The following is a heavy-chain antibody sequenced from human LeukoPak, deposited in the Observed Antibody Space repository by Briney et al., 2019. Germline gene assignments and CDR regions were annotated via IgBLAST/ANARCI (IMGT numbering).Heavy chain of an antibody. CDR1: GFTFSSYA. D-gene: IGHD2-2*01. J-gene: IGHJ5*02. CDR3: ARSDLGYCSSTSCYSWVPS. CDR2: IKPDGSEE. Sequence: GGSLRLSCAASGFTFSSYAMHWVRQAPGKGLEWVAIIKPDGSEEYYVDSVKGRFTISRDNAKNSLYLQMNSLRVEDTAVYYCARSDLGYCSSTSCYSWVPSWGQGTLVTVSS. V-gene: IGHV3-7*01.